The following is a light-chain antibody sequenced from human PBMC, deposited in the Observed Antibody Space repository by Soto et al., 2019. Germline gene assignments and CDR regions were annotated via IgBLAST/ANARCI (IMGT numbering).Light chain of an antibody. CDR2: EDT. V-gene: IGLV2-23*01. CDR3: SSYENNDVL. Sequence: QSALTQPASGSGSPGQSITISCSGPISDVENYNLVSWYQHHPGDPPKLIIYEDTKRPSGVSNRFSGSTSGNTASLTISRHQAEDEADYYCSSYENNDVLFGGGTKLAVL. J-gene: IGLJ2*01. CDR1: ISDVENYNL.